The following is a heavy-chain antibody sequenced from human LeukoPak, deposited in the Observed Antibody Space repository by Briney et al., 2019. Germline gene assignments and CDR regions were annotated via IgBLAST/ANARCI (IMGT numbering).Heavy chain of an antibody. V-gene: IGHV4-59*08. CDR2: IHYSGST. CDR3: ARWYSSGWAFDY. Sequence: KTSETLSLTCTVSGGTISSYYWNWIRQPPGKGLEWIGYIHYSGSTKYNPSLKSRVTISVDTSRNQFSLKLSSVTAADTAVYYCARWYSSGWAFDYWGQGTLVTVSS. D-gene: IGHD6-19*01. J-gene: IGHJ4*02. CDR1: GGTISSYY.